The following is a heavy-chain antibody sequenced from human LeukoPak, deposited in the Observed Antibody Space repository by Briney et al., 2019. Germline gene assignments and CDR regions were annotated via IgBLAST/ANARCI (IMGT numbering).Heavy chain of an antibody. D-gene: IGHD1-26*01. CDR2: INQGGSET. Sequence: GGSLRLSCAASGFPFTNYWMIWVRQAPGKRPEWVGNINQGGSETNYVDSVKGRFSISRDNAKTSLYLQMNSLRAEDTAVYYCARGGATKTFDFWGQGTLVTVSS. CDR1: GFPFTNYW. J-gene: IGHJ4*02. V-gene: IGHV3-7*01. CDR3: ARGGATKTFDF.